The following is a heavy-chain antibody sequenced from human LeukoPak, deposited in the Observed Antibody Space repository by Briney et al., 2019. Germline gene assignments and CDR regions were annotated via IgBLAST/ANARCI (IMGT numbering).Heavy chain of an antibody. CDR1: GYTFASYD. CDR3: ARVVRRVVVAATLGY. D-gene: IGHD2-15*01. Sequence: ASVKVSSKASGYTFASYDINWVRQATGQGLEWMGWMNPNSGNTGYAQKFQGRVTMTRNTSISTAYMELSSLRSEDTAVYYCARVVRRVVVAATLGYWGQGTLVTVSS. V-gene: IGHV1-8*01. CDR2: MNPNSGNT. J-gene: IGHJ4*02.